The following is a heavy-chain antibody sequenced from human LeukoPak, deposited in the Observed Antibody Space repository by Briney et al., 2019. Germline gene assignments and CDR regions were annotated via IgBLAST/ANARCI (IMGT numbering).Heavy chain of an antibody. Sequence: SETLSLTCAVYGGSFSGYYWSWIRQPPGKGLEWIGEINHSGSTNYNPSLRSRVTMSLDTSKNHFSLKLSSVTAADTAVYYCARDKHDYGDYRTDAFDIWGQGTMVTVSS. CDR3: ARDKHDYGDYRTDAFDI. V-gene: IGHV4-34*01. CDR1: GGSFSGYY. J-gene: IGHJ3*02. CDR2: INHSGST. D-gene: IGHD4-17*01.